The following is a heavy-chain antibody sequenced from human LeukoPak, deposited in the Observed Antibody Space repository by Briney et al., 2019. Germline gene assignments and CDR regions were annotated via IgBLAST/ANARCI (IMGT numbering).Heavy chain of an antibody. D-gene: IGHD3-22*01. J-gene: IGHJ4*02. CDR3: ARGPITTRSHFDY. CDR1: GGTFSSYA. CDR2: IIPIFATA. Sequence: SVKVSCKASGGTFSSYASSWVRQAPGQGLEWMGGIIPIFATANYAQKFQGRVTITADESTSTAYMELSSLRSEDTAVYYCARGPITTRSHFDYWGQGTLVTVSS. V-gene: IGHV1-69*13.